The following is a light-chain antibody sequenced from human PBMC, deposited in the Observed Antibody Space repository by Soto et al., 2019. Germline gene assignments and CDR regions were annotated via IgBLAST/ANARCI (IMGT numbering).Light chain of an antibody. J-gene: IGKJ4*01. Sequence: EIVLTQSPGTLSLSPGERATLSCRASQTVGRNYLAWYQQKPGQAPRLLIYDASSRATGIPDRFSGSGPGTHFPLTMSRLEPEDFAVYYGQQYASSPLTFGGGTKVEIK. V-gene: IGKV3-20*01. CDR1: QTVGRNY. CDR3: QQYASSPLT. CDR2: DAS.